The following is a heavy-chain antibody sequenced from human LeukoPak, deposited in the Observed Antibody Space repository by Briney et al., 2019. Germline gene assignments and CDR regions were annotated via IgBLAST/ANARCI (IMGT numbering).Heavy chain of an antibody. D-gene: IGHD5-12*01. CDR2: INPNSGGT. CDR3: ARANGYVNDY. CDR1: GYTFTGYY. Sequence: GASVKVSCKASGYTFTGYYIHWVRQAPGQGPEWMGWINPNSGGTNYAQKFQGRVTMTRDTSISTAYMELSRLRSDDTAVYYCARANGYVNDYWGQGTLVTVSS. V-gene: IGHV1-2*02. J-gene: IGHJ4*02.